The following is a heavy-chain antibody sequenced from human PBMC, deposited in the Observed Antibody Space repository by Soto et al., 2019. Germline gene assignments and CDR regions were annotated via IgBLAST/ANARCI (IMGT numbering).Heavy chain of an antibody. V-gene: IGHV1-69*12. CDR3: ARGHSIAAAGTIDY. J-gene: IGHJ4*02. CDR1: GGTFSSYA. Sequence: QVQLVQSGAEVKKPGSSVKVSCKASGGTFSSYAISWVRQAPGQGLEWMGGIIPIFGTANYAQKFQGRVTXXAXESXSTAYMELSSLRSEDTAVYYCARGHSIAAAGTIDYWGQGTLVTVSS. CDR2: IIPIFGTA. D-gene: IGHD6-13*01.